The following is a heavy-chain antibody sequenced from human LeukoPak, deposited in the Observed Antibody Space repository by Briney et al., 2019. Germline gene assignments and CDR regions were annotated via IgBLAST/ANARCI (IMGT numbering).Heavy chain of an antibody. Sequence: ASVKVSCKASGYTFTSYGISWVRQAPGQGLEWMGWISAYNGNTNYAQKLQGRVTMTEDTSTDTAYMELSSLRSEDTAVYYCARDNSVGETAWWFDPWGQGTLVTVSS. V-gene: IGHV1-18*01. CDR3: ARDNSVGETAWWFDP. J-gene: IGHJ5*02. CDR1: GYTFTSYG. D-gene: IGHD1-26*01. CDR2: ISAYNGNT.